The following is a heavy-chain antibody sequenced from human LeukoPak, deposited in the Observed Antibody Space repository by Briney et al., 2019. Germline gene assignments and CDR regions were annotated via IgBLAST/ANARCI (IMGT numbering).Heavy chain of an antibody. V-gene: IGHV3-9*01. D-gene: IGHD3-10*01. CDR2: ISWNSNNK. J-gene: IGHJ4*02. CDR1: GFTFDDHA. Sequence: SGGSLRLSCVASGFTFDDHAMHWVRQAPGKGLGWVSGISWNSNNKAYVDSVRGRFTISRDNSTNTLYLQMNSLRAEDTAVYYCARVAVYGSGPSYFDYWGQGTLVTVSS. CDR3: ARVAVYGSGPSYFDY.